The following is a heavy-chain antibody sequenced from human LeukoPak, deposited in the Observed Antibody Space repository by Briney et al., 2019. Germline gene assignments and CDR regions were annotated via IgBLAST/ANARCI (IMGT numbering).Heavy chain of an antibody. CDR1: GGSFSGYY. Sequence: SETLSLTCAVYGGSFSGYYWSWIRQPPGKGLEWLGEINHSGSTNYNPSLKSRVTISVDTSKNQFSLKLSSVTAADTAVYYCARVPSRLGVRYFDYWGQGTLVTVSS. D-gene: IGHD3-16*01. J-gene: IGHJ4*02. CDR2: INHSGST. V-gene: IGHV4-34*01. CDR3: ARVPSRLGVRYFDY.